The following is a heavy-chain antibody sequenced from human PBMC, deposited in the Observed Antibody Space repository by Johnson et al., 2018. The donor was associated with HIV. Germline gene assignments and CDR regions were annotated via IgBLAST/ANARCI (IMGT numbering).Heavy chain of an antibody. J-gene: IGHJ3*02. CDR1: GFTFSSYA. D-gene: IGHD4-17*01. CDR3: ARDMVDYVRHHGAFDI. CDR2: MSYAGSNN. Sequence: VQLVESGGGVVQPGRSLRLSCAASGFTFSSYAMHWVRQAPGKGLEWVAVMSYAGSNNYYADSVKGRFTISRDNSKNTLYLQMNSLRAEDTAVYYCARDMVDYVRHHGAFDIWGQGTMVTVSS. V-gene: IGHV3-30*04.